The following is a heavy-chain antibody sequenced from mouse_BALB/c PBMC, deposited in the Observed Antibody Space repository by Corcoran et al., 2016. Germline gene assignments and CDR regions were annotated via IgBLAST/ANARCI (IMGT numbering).Heavy chain of an antibody. J-gene: IGHJ1*01. Sequence: DVQLQESGPGLVKPSQSLSLTCSVTGYSITSGYYWNWIRQFPGNKLEWMGYISYDGSNNYNPSLKNRISITRDTSKNQFFLKLNSVTTEDTATYYCARDPYYYYGSSYWYFDVWCAGTSVTVSS. V-gene: IGHV3-6*02. D-gene: IGHD1-1*01. CDR2: ISYDGSN. CDR3: ARDPYYYYGSSYWYFDV. CDR1: GYSITSGYY.